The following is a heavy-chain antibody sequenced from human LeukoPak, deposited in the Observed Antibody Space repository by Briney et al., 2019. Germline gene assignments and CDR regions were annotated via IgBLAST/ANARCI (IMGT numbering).Heavy chain of an antibody. CDR2: IYHSGST. Sequence: PSETLSLTCTVSGYSISSGYYWGWIRQPPGKGLEWIGSIYHSGSTYYNPSLKSRVTISVDTSKNQFSLKLSSVPAADTAVYYCARVGVVPEDAFDIWGQGTMVTVSS. CDR1: GYSISSGYY. D-gene: IGHD2-2*01. J-gene: IGHJ3*02. V-gene: IGHV4-38-2*02. CDR3: ARVGVVPEDAFDI.